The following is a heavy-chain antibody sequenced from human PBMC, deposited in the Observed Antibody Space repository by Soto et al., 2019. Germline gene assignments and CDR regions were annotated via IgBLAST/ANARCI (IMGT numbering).Heavy chain of an antibody. CDR2: IYYSGST. Sequence: SETLSLTCTVSGGSISSYYWSWIRQPPGKGLEWIGYIYYSGSTNYNPSLKSRVTISVDTSKNQFSLKLSSVTAADTAVYYCARFTWYFDLWGRGTLVTVSS. CDR3: ARFTWYFDL. CDR1: GGSISSYY. V-gene: IGHV4-59*08. J-gene: IGHJ2*01.